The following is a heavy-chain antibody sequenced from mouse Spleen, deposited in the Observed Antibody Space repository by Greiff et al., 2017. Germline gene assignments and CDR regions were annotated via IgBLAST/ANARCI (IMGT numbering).Heavy chain of an antibody. CDR3: ARGYYDGSYWFAY. J-gene: IGHJ3*01. Sequence: QVQLQQPGAELVRPGTSVKLSCKASGYTFTSYWMHWVKQRPGQGLEWIGVIDPSDSYTNYNQKFKGKATLTVDTSSSTAYMQLSSLTSEDSAVYYCARGYYDGSYWFAYWGQGTLVTVSA. V-gene: IGHV1-59*01. CDR2: IDPSDSYT. CDR1: GYTFTSYW. D-gene: IGHD1-1*01.